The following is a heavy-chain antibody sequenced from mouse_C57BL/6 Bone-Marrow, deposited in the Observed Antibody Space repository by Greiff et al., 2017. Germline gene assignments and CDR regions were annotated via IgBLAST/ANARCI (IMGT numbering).Heavy chain of an antibody. J-gene: IGHJ3*01. Sequence: QVQLQQSGAELARPGASVKLSCKASGYTFTSYGISWVKQRTGQGLEWIGEIYPRSGNTNYNEKFKGKATLTADTSSSTASMALRSLTSEDSAVYFCAPRQLRLPYAYWGQGTLVTVSA. CDR3: APRQLRLPYAY. D-gene: IGHD3-2*02. CDR1: GYTFTSYG. CDR2: IYPRSGNT. V-gene: IGHV1-81*01.